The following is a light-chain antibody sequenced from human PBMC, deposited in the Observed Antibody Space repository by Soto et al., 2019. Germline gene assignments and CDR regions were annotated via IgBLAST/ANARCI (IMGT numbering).Light chain of an antibody. CDR3: QQYGSSPLT. CDR1: QSVSSSY. V-gene: IGKV3-20*01. CDR2: GAS. Sequence: EIVLTQSPGPLSLSPGERATLSCTSSQSVSSSYLAWYQQKPGQAPRLLIYGASSRATGIPDRFSGSGSGTDCTLTISRLEPEDVAVYYCQQYGSSPLTFGGGTKVDI. J-gene: IGKJ4*01.